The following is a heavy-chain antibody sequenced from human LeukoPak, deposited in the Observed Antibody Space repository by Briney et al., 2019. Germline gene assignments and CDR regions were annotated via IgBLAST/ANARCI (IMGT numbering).Heavy chain of an antibody. D-gene: IGHD3-22*01. V-gene: IGHV4-59*01. Sequence: SETLSLTCTGSGGSISTSYYWSWSRQSPGKRLEWIASINYTGRTKFNPSLQSRVTISLDTSNNHFSLQLRSVTAADTAVYYCARLPDYDNSGDPDTFDIWGQGTMVTVSS. J-gene: IGHJ3*02. CDR2: INYTGRT. CDR3: ARLPDYDNSGDPDTFDI. CDR1: GGSISTSYY.